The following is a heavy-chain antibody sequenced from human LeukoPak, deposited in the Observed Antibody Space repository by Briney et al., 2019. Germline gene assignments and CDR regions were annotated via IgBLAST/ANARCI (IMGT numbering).Heavy chain of an antibody. J-gene: IGHJ6*02. D-gene: IGHD2-2*01. V-gene: IGHV1-8*01. CDR2: MYPNSGNT. Sequence: ASVNVSCKASGYTFTSYDINWVRQAPGQGLEWMGWMYPNSGNTGYAQKFQGRVTMTRNTSISTAYMELSSLRSEDTAVYYCATRGGSTSYYYYYYYGMDVWGQGTTVTVSS. CDR3: ATRGGSTSYYYYYYYGMDV. CDR1: GYTFTSYD.